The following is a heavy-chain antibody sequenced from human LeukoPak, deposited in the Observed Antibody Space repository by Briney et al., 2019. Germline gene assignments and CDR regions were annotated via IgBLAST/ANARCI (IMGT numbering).Heavy chain of an antibody. J-gene: IGHJ4*02. V-gene: IGHV3-21*01. CDR3: ARAAYGDYYFDY. Sequence: GRSLRLSCAASGFTFSSYSTSWVRQAPGKGLEWVSSISSSSSYIYYADSVKGRFTISRDNAKNSLYLQMNSLRAEDTAVYYCARAAYGDYYFDYWGQGTLVTVSS. CDR2: ISSSSSYI. D-gene: IGHD4-17*01. CDR1: GFTFSSYS.